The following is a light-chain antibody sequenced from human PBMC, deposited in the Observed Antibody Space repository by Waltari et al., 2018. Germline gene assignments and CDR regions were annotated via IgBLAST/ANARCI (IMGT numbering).Light chain of an antibody. J-gene: IGKJ2*01. CDR1: QSVLYSSNNKNH. V-gene: IGKV4-1*01. CDR2: WAS. CDR3: QQYYSTSMYT. Sequence: DIVMTQSPDSLAVSLGERATINCKSSQSVLYSSNNKNHLAWYQQKPGQPPKLLIYWASTRESGVPDRFSGSGSGTYFTLTISSLQAEDVAVYYCQQYYSTSMYTFGQGTKLEIK.